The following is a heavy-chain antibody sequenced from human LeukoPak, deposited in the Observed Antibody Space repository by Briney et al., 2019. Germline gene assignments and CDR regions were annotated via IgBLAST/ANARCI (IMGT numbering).Heavy chain of an antibody. D-gene: IGHD1-26*01. CDR2: IYYRSKWYA. CDR1: GDSFSGNRAT. Sequence: SQTLSLTWAISGDSFSGNRATWNWLRQSPSRGLEWLGRIYYRSKWYADYAVSVKGRITINPDTSTTQSSLLLHSVTPEDTAVYFCGRAEHARGPEYWGQGTLVTVSS. V-gene: IGHV6-1*01. CDR3: GRAEHARGPEY. J-gene: IGHJ4*02.